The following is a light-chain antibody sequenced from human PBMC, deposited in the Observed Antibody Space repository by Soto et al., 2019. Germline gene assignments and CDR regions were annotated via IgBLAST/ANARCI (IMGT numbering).Light chain of an antibody. V-gene: IGLV1-44*01. CDR2: STN. CDR3: AAWDGNLNVVL. Sequence: QSVLNQPPSASGTPGQRVTISCYGSSSNIGSNTVNWYQQLPGSAPKLLMYSTNQRPSGVPDRFSGSKSGTSASLAISGLQSEDEADYYCAAWDGNLNVVLFGGGTKSPS. CDR1: SSNIGSNT. J-gene: IGLJ2*01.